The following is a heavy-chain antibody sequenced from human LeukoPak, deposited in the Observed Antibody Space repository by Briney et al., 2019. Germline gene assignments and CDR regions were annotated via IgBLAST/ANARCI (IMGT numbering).Heavy chain of an antibody. CDR3: AKGNTKILPGPEGMEVFDI. CDR1: GYTFTNYG. D-gene: IGHD3-9*01. V-gene: IGHV1-18*01. J-gene: IGHJ3*02. Sequence: GASVKVSCKASGYTFTNYGISWVRQAPGQGLEWMGWISAYNGDTNYAQKLQGRVTMTTDTSTSTAYMELRSLRSDDTAVYYCAKGNTKILPGPEGMEVFDIWGKGKKSPSLQ. CDR2: ISAYNGDT.